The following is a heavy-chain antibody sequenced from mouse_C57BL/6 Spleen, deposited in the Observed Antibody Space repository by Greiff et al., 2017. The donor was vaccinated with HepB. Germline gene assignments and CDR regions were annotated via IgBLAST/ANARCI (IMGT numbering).Heavy chain of an antibody. V-gene: IGHV1-19*01. CDR2: INPYNGGT. Sequence: EVQLQQSGPVLVKPGASVKMSCKASGYTFTDYYMNWVKQSHGKSLEWIGVINPYNGGTSYNQKFKGKATLTVDKSSSTAYMELNSLTSEDSAVYYCARGLYYGNYWYFDVWGKGTTVTVSS. D-gene: IGHD2-1*01. CDR3: ARGLYYGNYWYFDV. J-gene: IGHJ1*03. CDR1: GYTFTDYY.